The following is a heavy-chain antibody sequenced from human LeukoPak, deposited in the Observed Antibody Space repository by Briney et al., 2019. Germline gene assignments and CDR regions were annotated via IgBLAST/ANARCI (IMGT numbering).Heavy chain of an antibody. Sequence: AGGSLRLSCAASGFTFSSNAMSWIRQAPGKGLEWVSYISSSGSTIYYADSVKGRFTISRDNAKNSLYLQMNSLRAEDTAVYYCARDLFIAYYDSSGSGGAFDIWGQGTMVTVSS. V-gene: IGHV3-11*04. J-gene: IGHJ3*02. D-gene: IGHD3-22*01. CDR3: ARDLFIAYYDSSGSGGAFDI. CDR2: ISSSGSTI. CDR1: GFTFSSNA.